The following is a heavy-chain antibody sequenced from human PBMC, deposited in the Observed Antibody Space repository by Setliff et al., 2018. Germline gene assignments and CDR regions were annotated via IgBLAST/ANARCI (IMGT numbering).Heavy chain of an antibody. V-gene: IGHV4-38-2*01. J-gene: IGHJ4*02. CDR1: GYSISSGYY. D-gene: IGHD3-10*01. Sequence: PSETLSFTCAVSGYSISSGYYWGWIRQPPGKGLEWIGSIYHSGSTYYNPSLKSRVTISVDTSKNQFSLKLSSVTAADTAVYYCARLWRRIQQIDYWGQGTLVTVSS. CDR3: ARLWRRIQQIDY. CDR2: IYHSGST.